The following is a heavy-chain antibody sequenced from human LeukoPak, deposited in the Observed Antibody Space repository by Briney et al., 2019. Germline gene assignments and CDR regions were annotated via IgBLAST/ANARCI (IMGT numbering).Heavy chain of an antibody. V-gene: IGHV4-39*07. J-gene: IGHJ3*02. D-gene: IGHD1-1*01. CDR1: GGSISSSSYY. Sequence: SETLSLTCTVSGGSISSSSYYWGWIRQPPGKGLEWIGSIYYSGSPYYNPSLKSRVTISVDTSKSRFSLKLSSVTAADTAVYYCARDWYNWADYDAFDIWGQGTMVTVSS. CDR2: IYYSGSP. CDR3: ARDWYNWADYDAFDI.